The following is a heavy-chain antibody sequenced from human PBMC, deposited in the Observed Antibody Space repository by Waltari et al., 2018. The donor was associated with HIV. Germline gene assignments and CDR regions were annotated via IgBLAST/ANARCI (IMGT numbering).Heavy chain of an antibody. CDR1: GYSFTSHA. D-gene: IGHD6-19*01. CDR3: AREMSLIRVIAVAMDV. V-gene: IGHV1-3*05. CDR2: VNTANGHT. J-gene: IGHJ6*02. Sequence: VQLVQSGAEEKKPGASVKISCKASGYSFTSHAIHWVRQAPGQRLEWVGWVNTANGHTKESQNFQGRVTITRETSATTASMELNSLRSEDTAVYYCAREMSLIRVIAVAMDVWGQGTTVTVSS.